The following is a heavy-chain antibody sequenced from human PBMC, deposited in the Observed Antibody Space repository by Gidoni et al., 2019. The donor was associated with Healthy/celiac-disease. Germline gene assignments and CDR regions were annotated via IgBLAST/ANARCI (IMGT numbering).Heavy chain of an antibody. CDR1: GFTFSSYA. CDR2: ISGSGGST. J-gene: IGHJ4*02. D-gene: IGHD3-10*01. CDR3: AKVKGRGFGEFGFDY. Sequence: EVQLLESGGGLVQPGGSLRPSCAASGFTFSSYAMSWVRQAPGKGLEWVSAISGSGGSTYYADSVKGRFTISRDNSKNTLYLQMNSLRAEDTAVYYCAKVKGRGFGEFGFDYWGQGTLVTVSS. V-gene: IGHV3-23*01.